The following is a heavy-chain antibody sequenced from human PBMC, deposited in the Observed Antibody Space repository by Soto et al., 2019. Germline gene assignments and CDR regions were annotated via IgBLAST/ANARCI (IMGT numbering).Heavy chain of an antibody. J-gene: IGHJ5*02. CDR1: GGSFSGYY. Sequence: SETLSLTCAVYGGSFSGYYWSWIRQPPGKGLEWIGEINHSGSTNYNPSLKSRVTISVDTSKNQFSLKLSSVTAADTAVYYCARRNGTDDFWSGYYKNWFDPWGQGTLVTVSS. CDR3: ARRNGTDDFWSGYYKNWFDP. D-gene: IGHD3-3*01. V-gene: IGHV4-34*01. CDR2: INHSGST.